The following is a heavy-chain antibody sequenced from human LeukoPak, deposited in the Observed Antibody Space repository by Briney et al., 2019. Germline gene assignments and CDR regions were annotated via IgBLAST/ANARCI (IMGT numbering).Heavy chain of an antibody. CDR1: GGSISSSSYY. D-gene: IGHD2-2*01. CDR2: IYYSGST. J-gene: IGHJ4*02. V-gene: IGHV4-39*01. Sequence: SETLSLTCTVSGGSISSSSYYWGWIRQPPGKGLEWIGSIYYSGSTYYNPSLKSRVTISVDTSKDQFSLKLSSVTAADTAVYYCARVHQLLSYYFDYWGQGTLVTVSS. CDR3: ARVHQLLSYYFDY.